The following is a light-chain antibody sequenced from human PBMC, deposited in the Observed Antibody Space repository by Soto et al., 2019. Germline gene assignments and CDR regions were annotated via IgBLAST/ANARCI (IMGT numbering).Light chain of an antibody. V-gene: IGLV2-23*01. CDR1: SSDVGSYNL. CDR3: YSYAGSSTLV. J-gene: IGLJ2*01. CDR2: ESS. Sequence: QSALTQPASVSGSPGQSITISCTGTSSDVGSYNLVSWYQQHPGKAPKLMIYESSKRPSGVSNRFSGSKSGNTASLTISGLKAEDEADYYCYSYAGSSTLVFGGGTKLTVL.